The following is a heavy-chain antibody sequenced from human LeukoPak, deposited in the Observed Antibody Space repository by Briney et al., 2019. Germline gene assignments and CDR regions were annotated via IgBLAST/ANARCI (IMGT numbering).Heavy chain of an antibody. CDR3: ARDATFLWFGELMSGRYGMDV. J-gene: IGHJ6*04. V-gene: IGHV3-21*01. D-gene: IGHD3-10*01. Sequence: GGSMRLSCAASGFTFSSYGMNWVRQAPGKGLEWVSSISSSSSYIYYADSVKGRFTISRDNAKNSLYLQMNSLRAEDTAVYYCARDATFLWFGELMSGRYGMDVWGKGTTVTVSS. CDR2: ISSSSSYI. CDR1: GFTFSSYG.